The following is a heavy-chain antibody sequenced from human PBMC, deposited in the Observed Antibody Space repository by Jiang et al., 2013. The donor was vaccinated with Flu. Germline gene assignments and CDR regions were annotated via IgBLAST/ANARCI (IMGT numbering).Heavy chain of an antibody. CDR2: INHSGST. V-gene: IGHV4-34*01. CDR1: GGSFSGYY. J-gene: IGHJ3*02. D-gene: IGHD1-26*01. Sequence: LLKPSETLSLTCAVYGGSFSGYYWSWIRQPPGKGLEWIGEINHSGSTNYNPSLKSRVTISVDTSKNQFSLKLSSVTAADTAVYYCARAPGLWWELPPMAFDIWGQGTMVTVSS. CDR3: ARAPGLWWELPPMAFDI.